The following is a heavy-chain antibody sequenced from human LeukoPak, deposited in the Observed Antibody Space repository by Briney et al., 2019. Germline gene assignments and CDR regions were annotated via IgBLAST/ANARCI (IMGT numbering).Heavy chain of an antibody. CDR3: ARGSDRGDEVDY. Sequence: GASVKVSCKASGYSFTSYDINWVRQATGQGLEWMGWMNPNRGNTGYAQKFQGRVTMTRNTSIKTAYMELSSLRYEDTAVYYCARGSDRGDEVDYWGQGTLVTVSS. CDR2: MNPNRGNT. V-gene: IGHV1-8*01. D-gene: IGHD6-25*01. CDR1: GYSFTSYD. J-gene: IGHJ4*02.